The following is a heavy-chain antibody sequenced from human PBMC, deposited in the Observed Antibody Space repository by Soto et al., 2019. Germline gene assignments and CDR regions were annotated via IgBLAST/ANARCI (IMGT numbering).Heavy chain of an antibody. J-gene: IGHJ6*03. D-gene: IGHD3-10*01. CDR2: IIPILGIA. Sequence: QVQLVQSGAEVKKPGSSVKVSCKASGGTFSSYTISWVRQAPGQGLEWMGRIIPILGIANYAQKFQGRVTITADKSTSTAYMELSSLRSEDTAVYYCARDGTMVRGVIYYYYMDVWGKGTTVTVSS. CDR1: GGTFSSYT. V-gene: IGHV1-69*08. CDR3: ARDGTMVRGVIYYYYMDV.